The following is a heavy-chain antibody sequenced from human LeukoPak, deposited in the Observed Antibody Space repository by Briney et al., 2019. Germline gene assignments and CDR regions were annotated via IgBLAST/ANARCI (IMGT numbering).Heavy chain of an antibody. CDR3: ARRKELLLWFGEFGFEWFDP. J-gene: IGHJ5*02. CDR1: GFTFSSYW. V-gene: IGHV3-7*01. Sequence: PGGSLRLSCAASGFTFSSYWMSWVRQAPGKGLEWVANIKQDGSEKYYVDSVKGRFTISRDNAKNSLYLQMNSLRAEDTAVYYCARRKELLLWFGEFGFEWFDPWGQGTLVTVSS. CDR2: IKQDGSEK. D-gene: IGHD3-10*01.